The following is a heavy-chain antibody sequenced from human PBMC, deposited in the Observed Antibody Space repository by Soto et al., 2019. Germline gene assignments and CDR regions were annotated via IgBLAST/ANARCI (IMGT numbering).Heavy chain of an antibody. CDR2: ISSSGSTI. Sequence: GGSLRLSCAASGFTLSDYYMSWIRQAPGKGLEWVSYISSSGSTIYYADSVKGRFTISRDNAKNSLYLQMNSPRAEDTAVYYCASKQPVLGDGFDIWGQGTMVTVSS. CDR3: ASKQPVLGDGFDI. J-gene: IGHJ3*02. D-gene: IGHD6-13*01. CDR1: GFTLSDYY. V-gene: IGHV3-11*01.